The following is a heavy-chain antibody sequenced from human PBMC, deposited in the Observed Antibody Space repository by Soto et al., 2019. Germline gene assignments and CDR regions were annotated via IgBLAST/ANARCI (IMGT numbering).Heavy chain of an antibody. CDR1: GVTVCCCG. D-gene: IGHD2-15*01. Sequence: GSLRRSCAASGVTVCCCGMHWVCQAPGKGLEWVAIISYDGSLKYYAGSVKGRFTTPRDNSKNSLYLQMNSLRAEDTAFYYCSKVEAAWGQGTLVTVSS. CDR2: ISYDGSLK. V-gene: IGHV3-30*18. J-gene: IGHJ4*02. CDR3: SKVEAA.